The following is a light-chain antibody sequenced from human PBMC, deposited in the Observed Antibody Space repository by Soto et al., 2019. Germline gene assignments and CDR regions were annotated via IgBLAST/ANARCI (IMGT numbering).Light chain of an antibody. CDR2: GAS. CDR1: QSVSSN. V-gene: IGKV3-15*01. Sequence: EIVMTQSPATLYVSPGERATLSCRASQSVSSNLAWYQHKPGQATRLLSYGASIRATGVPARFSGSGSGTEFTLTISSLQSEDFAVYFCQQYQKWPLTFGGGTKAEIK. J-gene: IGKJ4*01. CDR3: QQYQKWPLT.